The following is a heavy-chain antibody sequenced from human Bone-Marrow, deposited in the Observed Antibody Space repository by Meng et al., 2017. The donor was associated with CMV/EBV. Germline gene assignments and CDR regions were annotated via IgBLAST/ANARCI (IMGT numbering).Heavy chain of an antibody. CDR3: AGHLITTRAHDY. Sequence: GGSLRLSCAASGFTFSTYSINWVRQAPGKGLEWVSSISSSSYIYYADSVKGRFTISRDNAKNSLYLQMNSLRAEDTAVYYCAGHLITTRAHDYWGQGTLVTVSS. CDR2: ISSSSYI. CDR1: GFTFSTYS. J-gene: IGHJ4*02. V-gene: IGHV3-21*01. D-gene: IGHD1-1*01.